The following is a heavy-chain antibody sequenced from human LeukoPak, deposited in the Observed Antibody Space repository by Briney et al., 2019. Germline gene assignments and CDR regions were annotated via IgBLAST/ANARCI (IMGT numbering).Heavy chain of an antibody. CDR1: GFTIRSNY. CDR3: ARADYGDYVGGFDP. Sequence: PGGSLSLSCAASGFTIRSNYMSGVRQAPGKGLEGGSVIYSGGSTYYADTVEGGVTISRDKSKKTVYLQMNRLRAEDTAVYYCARADYGDYVGGFDPWGQGTLVTVSS. J-gene: IGHJ5*02. D-gene: IGHD4-17*01. V-gene: IGHV3-53*01. CDR2: IYSGGST.